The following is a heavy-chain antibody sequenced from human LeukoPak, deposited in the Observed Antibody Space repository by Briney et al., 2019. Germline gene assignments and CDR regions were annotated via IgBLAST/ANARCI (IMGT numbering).Heavy chain of an antibody. CDR2: IKQDGSEK. J-gene: IGHJ4*02. D-gene: IGHD3-9*01. V-gene: IGHV3-7*01. Sequence: PGGSLRLSCAASGFTFSSYWMSWVRQAPGKGLEWVANIKQDGSEKYYVDSVKGRFTISRDNAKNSLYLQMNSLRAEDTAVFYCARDGSYDILTGYYNLIDYWGQGTLVTVSS. CDR1: GFTFSSYW. CDR3: ARDGSYDILTGYYNLIDY.